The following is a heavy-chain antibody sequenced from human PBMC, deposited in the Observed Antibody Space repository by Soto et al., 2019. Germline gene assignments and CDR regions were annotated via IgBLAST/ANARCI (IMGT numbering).Heavy chain of an antibody. Sequence: PGGSLRLSCAASGFTFSSYSMNWVRQAPGKGLEWVSAISSSSSYIYYADSVKGRFTISRDNAKNSLYLQMNSLRAEDTAVYYCARNGVTIFGVVIIDSYYYYGMDVWGQGTTVTVSS. CDR3: ARNGVTIFGVVIIDSYYYYGMDV. J-gene: IGHJ6*02. D-gene: IGHD3-3*01. CDR1: GFTFSSYS. V-gene: IGHV3-21*01. CDR2: ISSSSSYI.